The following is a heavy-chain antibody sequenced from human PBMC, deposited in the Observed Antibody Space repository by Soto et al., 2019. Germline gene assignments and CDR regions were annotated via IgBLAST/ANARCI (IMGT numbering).Heavy chain of an antibody. Sequence: EVQLVESGGGVVQPGGSLRLSCAASGFTLSDYWMHWVRQVPGKGLLWVSRLSGDGSRTDYADSAKGRFSISRDNANNMVHLQMSSLRAEDTAIYCCVRSGYSYGYGFDTWGQGTLVTVSS. CDR1: GFTLSDYW. CDR3: VRSGYSYGYGFDT. J-gene: IGHJ5*02. D-gene: IGHD5-18*01. V-gene: IGHV3-74*01. CDR2: LSGDGSRT.